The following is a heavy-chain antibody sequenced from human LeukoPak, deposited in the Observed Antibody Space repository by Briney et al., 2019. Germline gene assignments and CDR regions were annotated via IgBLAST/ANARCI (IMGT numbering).Heavy chain of an antibody. D-gene: IGHD6-19*01. CDR1: GGSVSSASYY. Sequence: SETLSLTCTVSGGSVSSASYYWTWIRQPPGKGLKWIGYIYASGNTNYNPSLKSRVTISVDTSKNQFSLKLSSVTAADTAVYYCARDPPVAGTSWGQGTLVTVSS. V-gene: IGHV4-61*01. J-gene: IGHJ4*02. CDR3: ARDPPVAGTS. CDR2: IYASGNT.